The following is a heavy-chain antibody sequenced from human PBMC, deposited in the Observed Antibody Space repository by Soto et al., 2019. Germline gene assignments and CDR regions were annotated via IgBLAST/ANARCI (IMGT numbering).Heavy chain of an antibody. J-gene: IGHJ1*01. CDR1: GFTFSSYA. Sequence: EVQLLESGGGLVQPGGSLRLSCAASGFTFSSYAMSWVRQAPGKGLEWVSAISGSGGSTYYADSVKGRFTISRDNSKNTLYLQMNSLRADDTAVYYCAKDLPPRSGWYSEYFQHWGQGTLVTVSS. D-gene: IGHD6-19*01. CDR3: AKDLPPRSGWYSEYFQH. CDR2: ISGSGGST. V-gene: IGHV3-23*01.